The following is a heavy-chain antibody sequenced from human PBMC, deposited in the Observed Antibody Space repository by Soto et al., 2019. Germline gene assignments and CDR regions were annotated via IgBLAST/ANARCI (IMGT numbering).Heavy chain of an antibody. CDR2: INPSGGST. CDR1: GYTFTSYY. CDR3: ARDKPAAIRPYYYGMDV. J-gene: IGHJ6*02. Sequence: ASVKVSCKASGYTFTSYYMHWVRQAPGQGLEWMGIINPSGGSTSYAQKFQGRVTMTRDTSTSTVYMELSSLRSEDTAVYYCARDKPAAIRPYYYGMDVWGQGTTVTVSS. V-gene: IGHV1-46*01. D-gene: IGHD2-2*01.